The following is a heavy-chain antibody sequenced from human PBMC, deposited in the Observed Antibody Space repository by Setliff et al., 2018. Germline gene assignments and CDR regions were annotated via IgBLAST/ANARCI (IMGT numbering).Heavy chain of an antibody. D-gene: IGHD3-3*01. V-gene: IGHV4-39*07. CDR2: IFYGGRT. CDR1: GASISSSSYY. J-gene: IGHJ4*02. Sequence: PSETLSLTCTVSGASISSSSYYWAWIRQPPGRGLELIGSIFYGGRTYYNPSLKSRVTISIDASKNQFSLKLDSVTAADTAVYYCARTDDYYNFYAYWGQGTLVTVSS. CDR3: ARTDDYYNFYAY.